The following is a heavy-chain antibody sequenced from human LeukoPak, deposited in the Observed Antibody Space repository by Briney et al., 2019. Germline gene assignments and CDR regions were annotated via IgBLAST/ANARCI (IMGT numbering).Heavy chain of an antibody. J-gene: IGHJ1*01. Sequence: SETLSLTCIVSGGSISSGGYYWSWVRQHPGKGLEWIGHISYSGTTNYNPSLQSRVTISIDTSTNQFSLTLSSVTAADTATYFCARYSTVVYFQRWGQGTLVTVSS. D-gene: IGHD6-13*01. CDR2: ISYSGTT. CDR3: ARYSTVVYFQR. V-gene: IGHV4-31*03. CDR1: GGSISSGGYY.